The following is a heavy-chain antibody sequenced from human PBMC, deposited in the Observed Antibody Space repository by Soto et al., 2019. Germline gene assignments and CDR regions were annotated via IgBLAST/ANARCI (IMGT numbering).Heavy chain of an antibody. Sequence: QVQLQQWGAGPLRPLETLSLTCGVSGGSFSGYYWAWIRQSPGKGLEWIGEINDRGSINYNPSLKSRVSISVDTSTNPYSLNLRSVTAADTAVYYCARESHDILTGPPWVWYFDLWGRGNLVTVSS. CDR2: INDRGSI. CDR3: ARESHDILTGPPWVWYFDL. D-gene: IGHD3-9*01. V-gene: IGHV4-34*01. CDR1: GGSFSGYY. J-gene: IGHJ2*01.